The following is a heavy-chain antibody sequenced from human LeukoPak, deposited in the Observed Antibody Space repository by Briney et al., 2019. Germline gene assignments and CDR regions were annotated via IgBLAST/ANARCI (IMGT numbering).Heavy chain of an antibody. J-gene: IGHJ5*02. Sequence: PSETLSLTCTVSGGSISSYYWSWIRQPPGKGLEWIGYIYYSGSTNYNPSLKSRVTISVDTSKNQFSLKLSSVTAADTAVYYCAKDRSGTYHGWFDPWGQGTLVTVSS. D-gene: IGHD1-1*01. CDR2: IYYSGST. CDR3: AKDRSGTYHGWFDP. CDR1: GGSISSYY. V-gene: IGHV4-59*12.